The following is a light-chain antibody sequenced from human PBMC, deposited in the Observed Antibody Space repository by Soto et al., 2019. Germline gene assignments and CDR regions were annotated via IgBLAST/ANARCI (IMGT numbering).Light chain of an antibody. CDR3: QEYNSYSWR. Sequence: EIVMTKSQATLSVSPVERSTLSCMASQSVSSNLAWYQQKPGQAPRLLIYGASTRATGIPARFSGSGSGTEFTLTISSLQSEDFAVYYCQEYNSYSWRCGQGTKVDIK. J-gene: IGKJ1*01. V-gene: IGKV3-15*01. CDR1: QSVSSN. CDR2: GAS.